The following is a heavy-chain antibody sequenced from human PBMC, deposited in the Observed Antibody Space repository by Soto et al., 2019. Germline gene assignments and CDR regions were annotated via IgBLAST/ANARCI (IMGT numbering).Heavy chain of an antibody. CDR1: GGTFSSYA. D-gene: IGHD1-26*01. CDR3: ASHSGSSPEGRYYYGMDV. Sequence: QVQLVQSGAEVKKPGSSVKVSCKASGGTFSSYAISWVRQAPGQGLEWMGGIISIFGTADYAQKFQGRVTITADESTSTGYMELSSLRSADTAVYYCASHSGSSPEGRYYYGMDVWGQGTTVTVSS. J-gene: IGHJ6*02. V-gene: IGHV1-69*12. CDR2: IISIFGTA.